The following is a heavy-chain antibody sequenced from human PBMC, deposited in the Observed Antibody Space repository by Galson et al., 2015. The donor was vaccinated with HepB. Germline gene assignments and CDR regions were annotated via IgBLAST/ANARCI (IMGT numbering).Heavy chain of an antibody. CDR2: IKSKTDGGTT. V-gene: IGHV3-15*01. D-gene: IGHD2-15*01. CDR3: TTDLGVWTTLSP. J-gene: IGHJ4*02. CDR1: GFTFSNAW. Sequence: SLRLSCAASGFTFSNAWMSWVRQAPGKGLEWVGRIKSKTDGGTTDCAAPVKGRFTISRDDSKNALYLQMNSLKTEDTAVYYCTTDLGVWTTLSPWGQGTLVTVSS.